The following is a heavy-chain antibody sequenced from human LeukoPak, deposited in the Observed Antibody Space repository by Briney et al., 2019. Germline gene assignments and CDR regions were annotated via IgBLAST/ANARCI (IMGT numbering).Heavy chain of an antibody. CDR3: ARDGGRKLDY. V-gene: IGHV4-31*03. D-gene: IGHD3-16*01. Sequence: SETLSLTCTVSGGSISSGGYYWSWIRQHPGKGLEWIGYIYYSGSTYYNPSLKSRVTISVDTSKNQFSLKLSSVTAADTAVYYCARDGGRKLDYWSQGTLVTVSS. CDR2: IYYSGST. CDR1: GGSISSGGYY. J-gene: IGHJ4*02.